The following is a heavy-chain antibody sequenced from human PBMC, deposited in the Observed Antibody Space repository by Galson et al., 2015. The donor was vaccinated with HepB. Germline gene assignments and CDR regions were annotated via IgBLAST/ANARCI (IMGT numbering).Heavy chain of an antibody. V-gene: IGHV1-69*13. Sequence: SVKVSCKASGGTFSSYAISWVRQAPGQGLEWMGGIIPIFGTANYAQKFQGRVTITADESTSTAYMELSSLRSKDTAVYYCASEGVVVVAASLPYDAFDIWGQGTMVTVSS. CDR1: GGTFSSYA. CDR2: IIPIFGTA. D-gene: IGHD2-15*01. CDR3: ASEGVVVVAASLPYDAFDI. J-gene: IGHJ3*02.